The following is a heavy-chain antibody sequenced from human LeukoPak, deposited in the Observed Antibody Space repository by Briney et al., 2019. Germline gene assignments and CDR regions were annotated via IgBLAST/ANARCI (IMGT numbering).Heavy chain of an antibody. CDR2: IYYSGNT. J-gene: IGHJ6*03. CDR1: GGSMTSSSYY. V-gene: IGHV4-39*01. Sequence: SETLSLTCTVSGGSMTSSSYYWGWIRQPPGEGLGWIGTIYYSGNTYYDPSLKSRVTISVDTSKNQFSLKLSSVTAADSAAYFCVRLNTGYCSGGSCHTDHYYFYMDVWGKGSTVTVSS. D-gene: IGHD2-15*01. CDR3: VRLNTGYCSGGSCHTDHYYFYMDV.